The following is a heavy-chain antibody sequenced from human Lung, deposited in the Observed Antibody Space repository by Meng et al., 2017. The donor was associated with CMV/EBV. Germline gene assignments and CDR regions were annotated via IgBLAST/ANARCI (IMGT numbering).Heavy chain of an antibody. CDR3: AKDSGRGGHLWFRGVDY. D-gene: IGHD3-10*01. Sequence: GGSLRLXXAASGLTLSSYGIHWVRQAPGKGLEWVAFIRYDGDKKEYVDSVKGRFTISRDNSKNMVNLQMNSLRAEDTAVYYCAKDSGRGGHLWFRGVDYWGQGTLVTAPQ. V-gene: IGHV3-30*02. CDR1: GLTLSSYG. J-gene: IGHJ4*02. CDR2: IRYDGDKK.